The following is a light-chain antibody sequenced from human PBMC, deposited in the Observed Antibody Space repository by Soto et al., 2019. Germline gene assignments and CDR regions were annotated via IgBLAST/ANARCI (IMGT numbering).Light chain of an antibody. CDR1: QGIYNY. CDR2: AAS. CDR3: QKCNSAPFT. Sequence: DTQMTQSPSSLSASVGDRVTITCRASQGIYNYLAWYQQKPGKVPKILIYAASSLVSGVPSWFSGSGSGTDFTLTISSQQPEDVATYYCQKCNSAPFTFGPGTKVDIK. V-gene: IGKV1-27*01. J-gene: IGKJ3*01.